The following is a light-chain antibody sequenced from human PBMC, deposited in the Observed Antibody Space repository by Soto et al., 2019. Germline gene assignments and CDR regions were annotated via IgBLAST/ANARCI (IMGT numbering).Light chain of an antibody. CDR2: GAS. Sequence: EIVLTQSPGTLSLSPGERATVSCRASQSVSNRFLAWYLQKPGQAPRLLIFGASSRVTGIPDRFSGSGSGTNFTLTISRLEPEDFAVYYCHQYGSSPRTFGQGTKVEIK. CDR1: QSVSNRF. CDR3: HQYGSSPRT. J-gene: IGKJ1*01. V-gene: IGKV3-20*01.